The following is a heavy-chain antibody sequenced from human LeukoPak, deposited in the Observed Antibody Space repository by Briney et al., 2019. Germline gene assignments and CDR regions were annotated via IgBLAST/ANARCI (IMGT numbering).Heavy chain of an antibody. CDR1: GYTFTSYA. J-gene: IGHJ6*03. D-gene: IGHD6-13*01. V-gene: IGHV1-18*01. CDR3: ARTYSSSWYNYYYYYYMDV. Sequence: ASVKVSCKASGYTFTSYAMNWVRQAPGQGLEWMGWISAYNGNTNYAQKLQGRVTMTTDTSTSTAYMELRSLRSDDTAVYYCARTYSSSWYNYYYYYYMDVWGKGTTVTVSS. CDR2: ISAYNGNT.